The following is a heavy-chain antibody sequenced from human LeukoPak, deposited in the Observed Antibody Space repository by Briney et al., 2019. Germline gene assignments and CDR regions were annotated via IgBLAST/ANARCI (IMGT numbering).Heavy chain of an antibody. CDR1: GYTFTSYG. CDR3: ARMGGEFLEWLLDFDY. Sequence: GASVKVSCKASGYTFTSYGISWVRQAPGQGLEWMGWISAYNGNTNYAQKLQGRVTMTTDTSTSTAYMELRSLRSDDTAVYYCARMGGEFLEWLLDFDYWGQGTLVTVSS. V-gene: IGHV1-18*01. J-gene: IGHJ4*02. CDR2: ISAYNGNT. D-gene: IGHD3-3*01.